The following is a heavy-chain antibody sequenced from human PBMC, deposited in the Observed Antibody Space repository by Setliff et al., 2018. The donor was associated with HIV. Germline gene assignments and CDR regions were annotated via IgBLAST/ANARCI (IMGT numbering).Heavy chain of an antibody. Sequence: SETLSLTCTVTGGSISSNNFYWGWIRQPPGKGLEWIGTIYSSGDSFYDPSLKSRVTVSVDTSKNQFSLKLSSVTAADTAVYYCARHSIAVVIGVPERDDAFDIWGHGTMVTVSS. J-gene: IGHJ3*02. CDR3: ARHSIAVVIGVPERDDAFDI. CDR1: GGSISSNNFY. D-gene: IGHD2-21*01. CDR2: IYSSGDS. V-gene: IGHV4-39*01.